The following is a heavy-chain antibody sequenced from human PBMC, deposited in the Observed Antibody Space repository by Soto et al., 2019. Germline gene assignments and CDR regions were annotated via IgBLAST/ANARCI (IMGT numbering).Heavy chain of an antibody. J-gene: IGHJ6*02. CDR3: ARANSYGDESYYYYYGMDV. Sequence: PSETLSLTCTVSGGPISSGGYYWIWIRQHPGKGLEWIGYIYYSGSTYYNPSLKSRVTISVDTSKNQFSPKLSSVTAADTAVYYCARANSYGDESYYYYYGMDVWGQGTTVTVSS. CDR2: IYYSGST. D-gene: IGHD4-17*01. V-gene: IGHV4-31*03. CDR1: GGPISSGGYY.